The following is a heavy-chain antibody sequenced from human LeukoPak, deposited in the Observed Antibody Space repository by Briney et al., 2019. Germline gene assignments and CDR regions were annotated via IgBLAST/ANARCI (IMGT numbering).Heavy chain of an antibody. CDR2: INPSGGST. CDR1: GYTFTGYY. Sequence: ASVKVSCKASGYTFTGYYMHWVRQAPGQGLEWMGIINPSGGSTSYAQKFQGRVTMTRDTSTSTVYMELSSLRSEDTAVYYCARGPDIVVVVAARGYGMDVWGQGTTVTVSS. CDR3: ARGPDIVVVVAARGYGMDV. V-gene: IGHV1-46*01. D-gene: IGHD2-15*01. J-gene: IGHJ6*02.